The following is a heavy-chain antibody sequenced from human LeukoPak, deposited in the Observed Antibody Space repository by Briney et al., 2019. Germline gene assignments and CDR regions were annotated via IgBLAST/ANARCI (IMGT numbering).Heavy chain of an antibody. CDR2: INPNSGGT. J-gene: IGHJ4*02. Sequence: ASVKVSYKASGYTFTGYYMHWVRQAPGQGLEWMGWINPNSGGTNYAQKFQGRVTMTRDTSISTAYMELSRLRSDDTAVYYCARGPRRDGYNPDYWGQGTLVTVSS. CDR1: GYTFTGYY. CDR3: ARGPRRDGYNPDY. V-gene: IGHV1-2*02. D-gene: IGHD5-24*01.